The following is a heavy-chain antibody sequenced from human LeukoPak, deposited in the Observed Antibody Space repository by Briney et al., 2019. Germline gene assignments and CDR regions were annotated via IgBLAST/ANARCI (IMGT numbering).Heavy chain of an antibody. D-gene: IGHD3-3*01. J-gene: IGHJ5*02. CDR2: IIPIFDTE. CDR3: ARGHSFGVTWFDP. CDR1: GGTFNSYV. V-gene: IGHV1-69*13. Sequence: GASVKVSCKASGGTFNSYVISWVRQAPGQGVEWMGGIIPIFDTEKYAQKFQGRVTITADESTNTAYMEMGSLRSDDTAVYYCARGHSFGVTWFDPWGQGTLVTVSS.